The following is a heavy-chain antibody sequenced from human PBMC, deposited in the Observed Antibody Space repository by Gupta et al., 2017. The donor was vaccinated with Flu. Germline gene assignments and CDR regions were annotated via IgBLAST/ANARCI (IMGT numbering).Heavy chain of an antibody. V-gene: IGHV4-38-2*01. Sequence: VQMQESSPGLVKPSETLSLTCAVTGYSITSGYFWGWVRQSPGKGLEWIGNVHHTGNTYYNPSLKSRVTITLDTSKNQFSLKLTSVTVADAAMYFCATSLWSAYDPVHYWGQGTLVTVSS. CDR2: VHHTGNT. CDR1: GYSITSGYF. CDR3: ATSLWSAYDPVHY. D-gene: IGHD3-3*01. J-gene: IGHJ4*02.